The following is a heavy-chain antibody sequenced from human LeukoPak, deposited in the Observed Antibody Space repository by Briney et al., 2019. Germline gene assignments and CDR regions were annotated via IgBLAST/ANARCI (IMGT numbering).Heavy chain of an antibody. J-gene: IGHJ4*02. CDR2: IKQDGSEK. CDR3: ARVGGRQGLIFDY. CDR1: GFTFSSYW. D-gene: IGHD3-16*01. Sequence: GGSLRLSWAASGFTFSSYWMSWVRQAPGKGLEWLANIKQDGSEKYYVDSVKGRFTISRDNAKNSLYLQMNSLRAEDTAVYYCARVGGRQGLIFDYWGQGTLVTVSS. V-gene: IGHV3-7*03.